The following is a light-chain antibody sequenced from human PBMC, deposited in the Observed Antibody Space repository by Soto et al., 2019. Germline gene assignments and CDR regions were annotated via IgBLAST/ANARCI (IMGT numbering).Light chain of an antibody. Sequence: EVVMTQSPDTLSVSPGETVTLSWSASQSVRSKLAWYQQKPGQAPRLFIYGASTRATGIPARFSGSGSGTEFTLTISSLQAEDVAKEYSGPDNTWPLVAFGQGTRLEIK. CDR1: QSVRSK. CDR3: GPDNTWPLVA. V-gene: IGKV3-15*01. J-gene: IGKJ5*01. CDR2: GAS.